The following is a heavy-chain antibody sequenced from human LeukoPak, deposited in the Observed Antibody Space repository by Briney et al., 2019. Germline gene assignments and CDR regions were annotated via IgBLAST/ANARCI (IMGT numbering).Heavy chain of an antibody. CDR2: INPNSGGT. J-gene: IGHJ5*02. D-gene: IGHD2-2*01. CDR1: GYTFTGYY. Sequence: ASVKVSCKASGYTFTGYYMHWMRQAPGQGLEWMGWINPNSGGTNYAQKFQGRVTMTRDTSISTAYMELSRLRSDDTAVYYCARDTYIVVVPAAMLSTAFDPWGQGTLVTVSS. CDR3: ARDTYIVVVPAAMLSTAFDP. V-gene: IGHV1-2*02.